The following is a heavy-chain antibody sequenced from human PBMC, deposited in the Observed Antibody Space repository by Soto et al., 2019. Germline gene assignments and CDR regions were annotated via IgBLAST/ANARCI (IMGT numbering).Heavy chain of an antibody. CDR3: ARGSDWNYRIRYYGMDV. V-gene: IGHV1-2*04. Sequence: GASVKVSCKASGYTFTGYYMHWVRQAPGQGLEWMGWINPNSGGTNYAQKFQGWVTMTRDTSISTAYMELSRLRSDDTAVYYCARGSDWNYRIRYYGMDVWGQGTTVTVSS. J-gene: IGHJ6*02. D-gene: IGHD1-7*01. CDR1: GYTFTGYY. CDR2: INPNSGGT.